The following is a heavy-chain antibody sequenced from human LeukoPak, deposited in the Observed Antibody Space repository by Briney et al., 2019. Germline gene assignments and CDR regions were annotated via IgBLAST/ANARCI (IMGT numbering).Heavy chain of an antibody. CDR1: GGSISSYY. J-gene: IGHJ5*02. V-gene: IGHV4-59*01. Sequence: SETLSLTCTVSGGSISSYYWSWIRQPPGKGLEWIGYIYYSGSTNYNPSLKSRVTISVDTSKNQFSLKLSSVTAADTAVYYCARGAVQGWFDPWGQGTLVTVSS. CDR3: ARGAVQGWFDP. D-gene: IGHD1-1*01. CDR2: IYYSGST.